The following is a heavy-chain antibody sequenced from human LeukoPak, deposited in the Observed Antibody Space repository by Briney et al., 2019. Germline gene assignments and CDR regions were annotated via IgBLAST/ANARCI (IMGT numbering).Heavy chain of an antibody. CDR1: GFTFSNYA. V-gene: IGHV3-30-3*01. J-gene: IGHJ4*02. CDR2: ISFDGNNE. D-gene: IGHD3-10*01. Sequence: GRSLRLSCAASGFTFSNYAMHWVRQAPGKGLEWLAVISFDGNNEYYADSVKGRSTISRDNSKNTLYLQMNSLRGEDAAVYYCASTSRGVIDYWGQGTLVTVSS. CDR3: ASTSRGVIDY.